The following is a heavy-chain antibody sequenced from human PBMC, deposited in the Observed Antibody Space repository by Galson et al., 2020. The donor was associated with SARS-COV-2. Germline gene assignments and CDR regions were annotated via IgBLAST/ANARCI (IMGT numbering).Heavy chain of an antibody. CDR3: ARYSSGRDALFDY. Sequence: SQTLSLTCTVSGGSISSYYWSWIRQPPGKGLEWIGYIYYSGSTNYNPSLKSRVTISVDTSKNQFSLKLSSVTAADTAVYYCARYSSGRDALFDYWGQGTLVTVSS. CDR1: GGSISSYY. D-gene: IGHD6-19*01. V-gene: IGHV4-59*01. J-gene: IGHJ4*02. CDR2: IYYSGST.